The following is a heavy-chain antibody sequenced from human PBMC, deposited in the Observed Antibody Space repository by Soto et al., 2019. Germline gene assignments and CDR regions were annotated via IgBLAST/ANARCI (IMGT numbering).Heavy chain of an antibody. V-gene: IGHV3-23*01. CDR2: TVGSGDTT. CDR1: GFILSDYA. J-gene: IGHJ4*02. D-gene: IGHD3-16*02. Sequence: EVQLLESGGGLVQPGGSLRLSCAASGFILSDYAMSWVRQAPGKGLEWVSTTVGSGDTTYYADSVKGRFTISRDNSKNSRYLHVNSVRAEDTSVYYCAISFKTSSIWVSYRHNADFHYWGQGTLVTVSS. CDR3: AISFKTSSIWVSYRHNADFHY.